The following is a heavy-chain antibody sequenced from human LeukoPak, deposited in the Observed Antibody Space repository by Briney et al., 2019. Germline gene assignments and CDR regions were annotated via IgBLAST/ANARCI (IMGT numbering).Heavy chain of an antibody. V-gene: IGHV3-21*01. CDR3: ARDRDYGDYPFDY. CDR1: GFTFSNYG. Sequence: GGTLRLSCAASGFTFSNYGLSWVRQAPGKGLEWVSSISSSSSYIYYADSVKGRFTISRDNAKNSLYLQMNSLRAEDTAVYYCARDRDYGDYPFDYWGQGTLVTVSS. D-gene: IGHD4-17*01. J-gene: IGHJ4*02. CDR2: ISSSSSYI.